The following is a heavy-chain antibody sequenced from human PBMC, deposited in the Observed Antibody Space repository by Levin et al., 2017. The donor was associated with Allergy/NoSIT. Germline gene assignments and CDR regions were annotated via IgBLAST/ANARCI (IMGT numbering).Heavy chain of an antibody. CDR1: RFTFSSYG. V-gene: IGHV3-30*18. J-gene: IGHJ4*02. CDR3: AKGILYGSGNINVMIDY. Sequence: GESLKISCAASRFTFSSYGMHWVRQAPGKGLEWVAIISYDGTNKYYADSVRGRFTISRDNSKNTLYLQMNSLKTEDTAVYYCAKGILYGSGNINVMIDYWGQGTLVTVSS. CDR2: ISYDGTNK. D-gene: IGHD3-10*01.